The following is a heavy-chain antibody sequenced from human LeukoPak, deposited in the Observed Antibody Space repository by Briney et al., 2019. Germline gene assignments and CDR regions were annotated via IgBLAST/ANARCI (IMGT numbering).Heavy chain of an antibody. V-gene: IGHV1-2*02. CDR2: VNPNGGDT. D-gene: IGHD2-2*01. Sequence: ASVKVSCKASGYTFSGYYIHWVRQAPGQGLEWMGWVNPNGGDTHYAQKFQGRVTMTRDTSSSTAYMDLNSLISDDTAVYYCARVQYQLLFEGNWFDPWGQGTLVTVSS. CDR1: GYTFSGYY. CDR3: ARVQYQLLFEGNWFDP. J-gene: IGHJ5*02.